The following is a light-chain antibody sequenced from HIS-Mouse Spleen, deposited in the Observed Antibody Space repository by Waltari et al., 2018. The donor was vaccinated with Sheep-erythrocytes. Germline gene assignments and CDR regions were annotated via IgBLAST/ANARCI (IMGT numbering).Light chain of an antibody. CDR1: QSVSSN. J-gene: IGKJ2*01. Sequence: EIVMTQSPATLSVSPGERATLSCRASQSVSSNLAWYQQKPGQAPRLLIYGASTRATGIPARFSGSGSGTEGTLTISSTQSEDFAVYYCQQYNNWPPPYTFGQGTKLEIK. V-gene: IGKV3-15*01. CDR2: GAS. CDR3: QQYNNWPPPYT.